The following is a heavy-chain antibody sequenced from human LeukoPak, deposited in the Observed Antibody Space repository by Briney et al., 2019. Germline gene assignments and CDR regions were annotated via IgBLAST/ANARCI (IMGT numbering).Heavy chain of an antibody. CDR2: ISGTGDST. Sequence: GGSLRLSCAASGFTFSSYAMSWVRQAPGKGLEWVSVISGTGDSTFHADSVKGRFTISRDNSKNTLSLQMNSLRAEDTAVYYCAKGSSISSYSALAKWGQGTPVTVPS. CDR3: AKGSSISSYSALAK. D-gene: IGHD2-15*01. J-gene: IGHJ4*02. CDR1: GFTFSSYA. V-gene: IGHV3-23*01.